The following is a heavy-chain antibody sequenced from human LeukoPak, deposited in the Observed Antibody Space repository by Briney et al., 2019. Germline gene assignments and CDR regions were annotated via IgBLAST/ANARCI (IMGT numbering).Heavy chain of an antibody. J-gene: IGHJ6*03. D-gene: IGHD3-22*01. CDR1: GFTFSSYG. V-gene: IGHV3-30*02. CDR3: AKDANYYDSSGYSDPPYYMDV. CDR2: IRYDGSNK. Sequence: GGSLRLSCAASGFTFSSYGMHWVRQAPGKGLEWVAFIRYDGSNKYYADSVKGRFTISRDNSKNTLYLQMNSLRAEDTAVYYCAKDANYYDSSGYSDPPYYMDVWGKGTTVTISS.